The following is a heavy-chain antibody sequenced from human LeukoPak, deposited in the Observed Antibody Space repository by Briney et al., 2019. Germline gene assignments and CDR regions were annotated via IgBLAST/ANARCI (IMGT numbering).Heavy chain of an antibody. Sequence: ASVKVSCKASGYTFTAYYMHWVRQAPGQGLEWMGWINPNSGGTNYAQKFQGRVTMTRDTSISTAYMELSRLKSDDTAVYYCARVCWHFKGSYCGGDCYDYWGQGTLVTVSS. D-gene: IGHD2-21*01. CDR2: INPNSGGT. V-gene: IGHV1-2*02. CDR1: GYTFTAYY. J-gene: IGHJ4*02. CDR3: ARVCWHFKGSYCGGDCYDY.